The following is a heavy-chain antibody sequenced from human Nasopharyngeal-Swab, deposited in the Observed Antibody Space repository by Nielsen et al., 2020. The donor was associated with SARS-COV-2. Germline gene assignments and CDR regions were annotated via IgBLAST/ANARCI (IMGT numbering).Heavy chain of an antibody. J-gene: IGHJ4*02. CDR2: ISSSGNT. D-gene: IGHD2-8*02. CDR1: AFTLVYYS. V-gene: IGHV3-23*01. Sequence: GESLKISCDVSAFTLVYYSMNWVRQAPGKGPEWVATISSSGNTHYSDSAKGRFSISTDKSKIAFYLQMTSLRAEDTALYYCALWSQNHFYYWGRGTQVTVSS. CDR3: ALWSQNHFYY.